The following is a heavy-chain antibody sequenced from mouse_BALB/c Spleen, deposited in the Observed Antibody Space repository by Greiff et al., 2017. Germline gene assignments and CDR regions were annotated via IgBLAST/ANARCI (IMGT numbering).Heavy chain of an antibody. Sequence: EVNVVESGGGLVQPGGSRKLSCAASGFTFSSFGMHWVRQAPEKGLEWVAYISSGSSTIYYADTVKGRFTISRDNPKNTLFLQMTSLRSEDTAMYYCARGSSYGYYAMDYWGQGTSVTVSS. V-gene: IGHV5-17*02. D-gene: IGHD1-1*01. CDR2: ISSGSSTI. J-gene: IGHJ4*01. CDR1: GFTFSSFG. CDR3: ARGSSYGYYAMDY.